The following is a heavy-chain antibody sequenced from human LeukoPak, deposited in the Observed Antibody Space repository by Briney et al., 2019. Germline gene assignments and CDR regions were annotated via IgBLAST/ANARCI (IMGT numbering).Heavy chain of an antibody. CDR3: AKTLRESSGREYFDL. V-gene: IGHV3-23*01. D-gene: IGHD6-19*01. CDR1: GFAFGTYA. J-gene: IGHJ2*01. Sequence: PGGSLRLSCAGSGFAFGTYAMSWVRQAPGMGLEWVSSISANGQATYYADSVKGRFTISRDNSKNTLYLQLNSLRVEDTAEYYCAKTLRESSGREYFDLWGRGTLVTVSS. CDR2: ISANGQAT.